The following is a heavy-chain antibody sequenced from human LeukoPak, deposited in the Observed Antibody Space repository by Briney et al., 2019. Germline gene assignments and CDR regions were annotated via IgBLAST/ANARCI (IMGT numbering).Heavy chain of an antibody. CDR1: GFIFSSYS. J-gene: IGHJ4*02. Sequence: GGSLRLSCAASGFIFSSYSMNWVRQAPGKGLEWVSYISSSSSTIYYADSVKGRFTISRDNAKNSLYLQMNSLRAEDTAVYYCARDEDSTVTTFDYWGQGTLVTVSP. D-gene: IGHD4-17*01. CDR2: ISSSSSTI. V-gene: IGHV3-48*01. CDR3: ARDEDSTVTTFDY.